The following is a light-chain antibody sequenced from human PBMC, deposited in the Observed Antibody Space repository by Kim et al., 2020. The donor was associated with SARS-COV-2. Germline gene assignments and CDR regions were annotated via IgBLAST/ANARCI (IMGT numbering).Light chain of an antibody. CDR2: GAS. V-gene: IGKV3-15*01. Sequence: PGERATLSCRASQSVSSNLAWYQQKPGQAPRLLIYGASTRATGIPARFSGSGSGTEFTLTISSLQSEDFAVYYCQQYNNWPTWTFGQGTKVDIK. CDR1: QSVSSN. J-gene: IGKJ1*01. CDR3: QQYNNWPTWT.